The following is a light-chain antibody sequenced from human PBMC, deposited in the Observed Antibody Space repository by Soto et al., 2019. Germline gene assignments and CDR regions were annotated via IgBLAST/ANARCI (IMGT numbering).Light chain of an antibody. V-gene: IGLV2-14*01. J-gene: IGLJ1*01. Sequence: QSALTQPASVSGSPGQSITISCTGTSSDVGGYNYVSWYQQHPGKAPKLMIYDVSNRPSGVSNRFSGSKSGNTASLTISGLQAEDEVDYYCSSYTSSSFNYVFGTGTKVTVL. CDR2: DVS. CDR3: SSYTSSSFNYV. CDR1: SSDVGGYNY.